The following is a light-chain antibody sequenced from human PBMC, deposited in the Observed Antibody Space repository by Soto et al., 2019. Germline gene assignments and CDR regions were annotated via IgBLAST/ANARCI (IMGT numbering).Light chain of an antibody. CDR3: GSYTTSNTRQIV. CDR2: DVS. CDR1: SSDVGGYNY. Sequence: QCVLTQPASVSGSPGQSITISCTGTSSDVGGYNYVSWYQHHPGKAPKLIIYDVSNRPSGVSNRFSGSKSGNTASLTISGLQPEDEADYYCGSYTTSNTRQIVFGTGTKVT. J-gene: IGLJ1*01. V-gene: IGLV2-14*03.